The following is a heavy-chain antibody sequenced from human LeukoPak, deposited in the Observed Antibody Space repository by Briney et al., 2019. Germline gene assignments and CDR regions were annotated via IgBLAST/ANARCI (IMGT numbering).Heavy chain of an antibody. CDR2: INPNSGGT. CDR1: GYTFTGYY. D-gene: IGHD3-16*01. CDR3: ARVRYRLAETYIDY. Sequence: ASVKVSCKASGYTFTGYYMHWVRQAPGQGLEWMGWINPNSGGTNYAQKFQGRVTMTRDTSISTAYMELSRLRSDGTAVYYCARVRYRLAETYIDYWGQGTLVTASS. V-gene: IGHV1-2*02. J-gene: IGHJ4*02.